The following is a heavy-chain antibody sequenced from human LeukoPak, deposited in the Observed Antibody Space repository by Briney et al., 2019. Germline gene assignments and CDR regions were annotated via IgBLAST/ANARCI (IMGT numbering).Heavy chain of an antibody. J-gene: IGHJ6*04. CDR2: ISYDGGNK. V-gene: IGHV3-30*18. CDR3: GKDPFGRGGSGGYYYYYGMDV. CDR1: GFTFSSYG. D-gene: IGHD2-15*01. Sequence: GGSLRLSCAASGFTFSSYGMHWVRQAPGKGLEWVAVISYDGGNKYYADSVKGRFTISRDNSKNTLYLQMNSLRAEDTAVYYCGKDPFGRGGSGGYYYYYGMDVWGKGTTVTVSS.